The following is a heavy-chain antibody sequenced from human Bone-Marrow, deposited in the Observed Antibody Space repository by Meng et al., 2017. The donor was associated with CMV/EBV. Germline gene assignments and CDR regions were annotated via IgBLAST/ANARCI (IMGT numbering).Heavy chain of an antibody. CDR2: ISYDGSNK. D-gene: IGHD2-15*01. CDR3: AKDRAQYCSAGSCYPNWLDP. Sequence: GESLKISCAASGFTFSSYSMNWVRQAPGKGLEWVAVISYDGSNKYYADSVKGRFTISRDNSKNTLYLQMNSLGAEDTAVYYCAKDRAQYCSAGSCYPNWLDPWGQGTLVTVSS. V-gene: IGHV3-30*18. CDR1: GFTFSSYS. J-gene: IGHJ5*02.